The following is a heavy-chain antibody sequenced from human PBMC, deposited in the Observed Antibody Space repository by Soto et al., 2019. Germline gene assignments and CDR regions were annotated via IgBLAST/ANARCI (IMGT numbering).Heavy chain of an antibody. J-gene: IGHJ4*02. Sequence: GASVKVSCKASGGTFSSYAISWVRQAPGQGLEWMGGIIPIFGTANYAQKFQGRVTITADESTSTAYMELSSLRSEDTAVYYCARDGYGLTAIGYFDYWGQGTLVTVSS. D-gene: IGHD2-21*02. V-gene: IGHV1-69*13. CDR3: ARDGYGLTAIGYFDY. CDR1: GGTFSSYA. CDR2: IIPIFGTA.